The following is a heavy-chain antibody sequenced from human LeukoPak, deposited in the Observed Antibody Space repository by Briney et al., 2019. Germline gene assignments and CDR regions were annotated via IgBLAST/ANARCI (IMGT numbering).Heavy chain of an antibody. V-gene: IGHV3-74*02. CDR2: IKDNGIGA. D-gene: IGHD3-16*01. Sequence: ESEGGLVQTGGSLTLSCTASGFTFSNYWMHWVRQAPAKGLVWISRIKDNGIGANYADPAKGRFTISRDNAKNTLYLQMTSLRAADTAVYYCARLGEGDRGLYFWGQGVLVTVPS. CDR1: GFTFSNYW. J-gene: IGHJ4*02. CDR3: ARLGEGDRGLYF.